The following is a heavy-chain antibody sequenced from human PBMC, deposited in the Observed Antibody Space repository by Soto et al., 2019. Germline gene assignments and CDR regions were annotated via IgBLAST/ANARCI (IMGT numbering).Heavy chain of an antibody. CDR3: AKYSSSYRGVDY. CDR2: ISSSGSTI. V-gene: IGHV3-48*03. D-gene: IGHD6-6*01. Sequence: ESGGGLVQPGGSLRLSCAASGFTFSSYEMNWVRPAPGKGLEWVSYISSSGSTIYYADSVKGRFTISRDNAKNSLYLQMNSMRAEDTAVYYCAKYSSSYRGVDYWGQGTLVTVSS. J-gene: IGHJ4*02. CDR1: GFTFSSYE.